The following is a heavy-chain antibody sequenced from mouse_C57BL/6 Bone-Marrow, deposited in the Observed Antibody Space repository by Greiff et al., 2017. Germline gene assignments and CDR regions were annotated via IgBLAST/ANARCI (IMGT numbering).Heavy chain of an antibody. CDR3: ARRRITTVVEGDYAMDY. V-gene: IGHV1-85*01. D-gene: IGHD1-1*01. Sequence: QVQLQQSGPELVKPGASVKLSCKASGYTFTSYDINWVKQRPGQGLEWIGWIYPRDGSTKYNEKFKGKATLTVDTSSSTAYMELHSLTSEDSAVYFCARRRITTVVEGDYAMDYWGQGTSVTVSS. CDR2: IYPRDGST. CDR1: GYTFTSYD. J-gene: IGHJ4*01.